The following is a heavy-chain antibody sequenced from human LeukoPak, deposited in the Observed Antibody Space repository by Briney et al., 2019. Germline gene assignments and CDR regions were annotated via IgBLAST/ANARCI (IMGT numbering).Heavy chain of an antibody. CDR3: ARGRNRIFTGSGYSFDY. D-gene: IGHD5-12*01. V-gene: IGHV4-34*01. CDR1: GGSFSGYY. CDR2: INHSGST. Sequence: SETLSLTCAVYGGSFSGYYWSWIRQPPGKGLEWIGEINHSGSTNYNPSLKSRVTISVDTSKNQFSLKLSSVTAADTAVYYCARGRNRIFTGSGYSFDYWGQGTLVTVSS. J-gene: IGHJ4*02.